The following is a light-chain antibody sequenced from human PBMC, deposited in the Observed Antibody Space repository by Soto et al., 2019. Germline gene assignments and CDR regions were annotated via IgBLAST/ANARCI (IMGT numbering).Light chain of an antibody. CDR1: NNDVGAFHL. CDR3: CSFAGSGNYWI. V-gene: IGLV2-23*02. Sequence: QSALTQPASVSGSPVQSITISCTGTNNDVGAFHLVSWYQQHPVKAPKLIIFGVTERPSGVSNRFSGSKSANTASLTISGLRAEDEGDYFCCSFAGSGNYWIFGGWTKVTV. J-gene: IGLJ2*01. CDR2: GVT.